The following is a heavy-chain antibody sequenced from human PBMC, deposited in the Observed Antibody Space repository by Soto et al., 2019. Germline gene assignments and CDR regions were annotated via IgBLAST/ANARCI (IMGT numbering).Heavy chain of an antibody. CDR1: GDSISNHNFY. V-gene: IGHV4-31*03. CDR2: IHSSGGT. Sequence: SETLSLTCTVSGDSISNHNFYWNWIRHHPGRGLEWIGYIHSSGGTFYNKSLKSRVIISLATSKNQFSLNLNSMTAADTAVYFCATMPNDNILTGDYFFEDWGLGILVTVSS. D-gene: IGHD3-9*01. J-gene: IGHJ4*02. CDR3: ATMPNDNILTGDYFFED.